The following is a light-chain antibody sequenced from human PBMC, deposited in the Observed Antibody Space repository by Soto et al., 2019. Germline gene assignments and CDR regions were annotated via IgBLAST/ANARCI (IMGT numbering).Light chain of an antibody. V-gene: IGKV1-5*03. CDR1: QSISSW. Sequence: DIQMTQSPSTLSASVGDRVTITCRASQSISSWLAWYQQKPGKDPKLLIYKASSLESGVPSRFSGSGSGTEFTLTSSSLQPDDFATYYCQQYNSYLTFCQGTKLEIK. CDR2: KAS. J-gene: IGKJ2*01. CDR3: QQYNSYLT.